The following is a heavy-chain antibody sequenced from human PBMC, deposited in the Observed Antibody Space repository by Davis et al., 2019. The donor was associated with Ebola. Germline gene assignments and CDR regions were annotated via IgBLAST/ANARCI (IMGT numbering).Heavy chain of an antibody. Sequence: SVKVSCKASGGAFSSYGINWVRQAPGQGLEWMGGIIPIFGTANYAQRFQGRVTITADESTSTAYMELSSLRSEDTAVYYCARDRYSDGSGYFFEQSHWGQGTLVTVSS. J-gene: IGHJ4*02. D-gene: IGHD3-22*01. CDR1: GGAFSSYG. CDR3: ARDRYSDGSGYFFEQSH. V-gene: IGHV1-69*13. CDR2: IIPIFGTA.